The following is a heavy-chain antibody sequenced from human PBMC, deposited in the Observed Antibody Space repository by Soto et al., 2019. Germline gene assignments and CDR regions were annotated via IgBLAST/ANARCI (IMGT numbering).Heavy chain of an antibody. D-gene: IGHD3-3*01. J-gene: IGHJ3*02. V-gene: IGHV1-2*02. CDR2: INPATGAA. CDR1: GYPVTAYY. Sequence: QLHLVQSGAVVKKPGASVTVSCSASGYPVTAYYMHWVRQAPGRGLGWMGGINPATGAAKYTQTFQGRVTMTRDTSTGTVFMELSGLTSGDAAVFNWARGGGVGVAGSAAFDMWGQGTLVTVSS. CDR3: ARGGGVGVAGSAAFDM.